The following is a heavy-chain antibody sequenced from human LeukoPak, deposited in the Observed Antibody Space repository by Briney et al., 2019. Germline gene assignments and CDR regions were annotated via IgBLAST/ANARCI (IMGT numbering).Heavy chain of an antibody. V-gene: IGHV1-2*02. Sequence: ASVKVSCKASGYTLTGYYIHWVRRAPGQGLEWMGWINPNSGGTKYAQKFQGRVTMTRDTSISTAYMELSRLRSDDTAVYYCARDLYYDSSGSPDYWGQGTLVTVSS. CDR3: ARDLYYDSSGSPDY. D-gene: IGHD3-22*01. CDR1: GYTLTGYY. J-gene: IGHJ4*02. CDR2: INPNSGGT.